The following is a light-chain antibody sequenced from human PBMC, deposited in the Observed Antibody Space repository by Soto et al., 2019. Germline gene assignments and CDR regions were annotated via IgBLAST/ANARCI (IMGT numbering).Light chain of an antibody. CDR1: QSVRTN. CDR3: QQYNKWPPIT. V-gene: IGKV3-15*01. J-gene: IGKJ5*01. Sequence: EIVMTQSPATLSVSPGERATLSCRASQSVRTNLAWYQHKPGQAPRLLIYGASTRATGIPARFSGSGSGTEFTLTISSLQSEDFAVYYCQQYNKWPPITFGQGTRLEIK. CDR2: GAS.